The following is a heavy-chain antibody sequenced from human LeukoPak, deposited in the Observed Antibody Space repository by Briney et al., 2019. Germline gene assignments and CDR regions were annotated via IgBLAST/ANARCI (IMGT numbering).Heavy chain of an antibody. Sequence: SETVSLTCTVSGGTISSYSWSWIRQPPGKGLEWMGYVYYSGSTNYNPSLKRRVTISVNTSNNQLSPKLSSVQPADTAEYYCSGAPHRPYNWFDPWRQGTVVTVSS. CDR3: SGAPHRPYNWFDP. V-gene: IGHV4-59*08. CDR2: VYYSGST. CDR1: GGTISSYS. J-gene: IGHJ5*02.